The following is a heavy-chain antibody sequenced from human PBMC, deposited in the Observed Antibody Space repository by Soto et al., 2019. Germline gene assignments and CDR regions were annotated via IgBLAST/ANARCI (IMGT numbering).Heavy chain of an antibody. D-gene: IGHD2-21*01. Sequence: QVHLVQSGAEVRKPGSSVKVSCEASGGSFISYIFTWVRQAPGQGLEWMGRSIPIQGRADYALKFQDRVTITADRSTQTVYMELRSLRPEDPALYYCAKSLVFVDHAYMDVWGKGTTVTVSS. J-gene: IGHJ6*03. CDR1: GGSFISYI. CDR3: AKSLVFVDHAYMDV. CDR2: SIPIQGRA. V-gene: IGHV1-69*02.